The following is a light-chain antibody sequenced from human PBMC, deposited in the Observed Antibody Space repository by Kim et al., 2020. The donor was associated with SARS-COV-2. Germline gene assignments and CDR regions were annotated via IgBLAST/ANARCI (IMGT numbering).Light chain of an antibody. CDR2: KVS. CDR1: QSLLQKAGNNF. J-gene: IGKJ1*01. CDR3: LQGTFWPT. Sequence: QQASISGRANQSLLQKAGNNFLTWVHQRPGQSPRRLIYKVSERDSGVPGRFSGSGSSTDFTLTNTRVEAEDVGVYYCLQGTFWPTFGQGTKVDIK. V-gene: IGKV2-30*02.